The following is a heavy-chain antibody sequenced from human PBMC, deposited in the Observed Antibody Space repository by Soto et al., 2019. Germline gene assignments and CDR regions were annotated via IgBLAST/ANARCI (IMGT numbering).Heavy chain of an antibody. CDR2: ISGSGGST. CDR1: GFTFSSYA. CDR3: AKDERPYDSSGTDRDWFDP. Sequence: RRLSCAASGFTFSSYAMSWVRQAPGEGLEWVSAISGSGGSTYYADSVKGRFTISRDNSKNTLYLQMNSLRAEDTAVYYCAKDERPYDSSGTDRDWFDPWGQGTLVTVSS. D-gene: IGHD3-22*01. J-gene: IGHJ5*02. V-gene: IGHV3-23*01.